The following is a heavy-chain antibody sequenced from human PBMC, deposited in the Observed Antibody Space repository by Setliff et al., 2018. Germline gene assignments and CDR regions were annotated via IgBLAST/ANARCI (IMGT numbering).Heavy chain of an antibody. CDR1: GFTFNQYW. CDR2: IDPDGIGK. D-gene: IGHD3-10*01. CDR3: ARDGVFYAMDV. J-gene: IGHJ6*02. Sequence: PGGSLRLSCAASGFTFNQYWMTWVRQAPGKGLEWVANIDPDGIGKYYIDSVRGRFTISRDNAKDSLYLQMNSLRAEDTALYYCARDGVFYAMDVWGRGTTVTVSS. V-gene: IGHV3-7*01.